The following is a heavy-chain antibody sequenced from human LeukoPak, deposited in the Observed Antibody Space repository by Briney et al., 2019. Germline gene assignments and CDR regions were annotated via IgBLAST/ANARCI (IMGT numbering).Heavy chain of an antibody. V-gene: IGHV3-23*01. CDR2: ISGSGDSA. CDR1: GFTFSNYA. D-gene: IGHD3-10*01. CDR3: AKDLWFGELWNWFDP. J-gene: IGHJ5*02. Sequence: PGGSLRLSCAASGFTFSNYAMRWVRQAPGKGLEWVSGISGSGDSAYYADSVKGRFTISRDNAKNSLYLQMNSLRAEDTAVYYCAKDLWFGELWNWFDPWGQGTLVTVSS.